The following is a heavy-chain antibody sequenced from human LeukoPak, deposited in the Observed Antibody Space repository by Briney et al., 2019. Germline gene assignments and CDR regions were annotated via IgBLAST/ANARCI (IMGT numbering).Heavy chain of an antibody. CDR3: ARQPNGYYYYYGMDV. CDR2: IYPGDSDT. J-gene: IGHJ6*02. Sequence: GESLKISCKGSGYSFTSYWIGWVRQMPGKGLEWIGIIYPGDSDTRYSPSFQGQVTISADKSLSTAYLQGSSLKASDTAMYYCARQPNGYYYYYGMDVWGQGTTVTVSS. V-gene: IGHV5-51*01. D-gene: IGHD2-8*01. CDR1: GYSFTSYW.